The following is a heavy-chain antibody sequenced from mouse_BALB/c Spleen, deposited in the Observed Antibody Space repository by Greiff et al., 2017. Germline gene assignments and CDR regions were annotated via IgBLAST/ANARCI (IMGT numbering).Heavy chain of an antibody. Sequence: QVQLQQSGAELARPGASVKLSCKASGYTFTSYWMQWVKQRPGQGLEWIGAIYPGDGDSRYTQKFKGKATLTADKSSSTAYMQLSSLASEDSAVYYCEREDYGNQYYYAMDYWGQGTSVTVSS. V-gene: IGHV1-87*01. CDR3: EREDYGNQYYYAMDY. CDR2: IYPGDGDS. J-gene: IGHJ4*01. CDR1: GYTFTSYW. D-gene: IGHD2-1*01.